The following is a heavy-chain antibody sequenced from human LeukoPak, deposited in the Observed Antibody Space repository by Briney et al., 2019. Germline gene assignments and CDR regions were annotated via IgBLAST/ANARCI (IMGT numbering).Heavy chain of an antibody. V-gene: IGHV3-9*01. D-gene: IGHD3-3*01. CDR2: ISWNSGSI. J-gene: IGHJ6*02. Sequence: PGGSLRLSCAASGFTFDDYAMHWVRQAPVKGLEWVSGISWNSGSIGYADSVKGRFTISRDNSKNSLYLQMNSLRTEDTALYYCAKDIGTRGFWSGYNGMDVWGQGTTVTVSS. CDR3: AKDIGTRGFWSGYNGMDV. CDR1: GFTFDDYA.